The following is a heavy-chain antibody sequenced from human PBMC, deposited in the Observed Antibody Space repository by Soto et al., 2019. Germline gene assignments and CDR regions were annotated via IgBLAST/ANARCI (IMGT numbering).Heavy chain of an antibody. D-gene: IGHD6-13*01. Sequence: ASVKVSCKVSGYTLTELSMHWVRQAPGKGLEWMGGFDPEDGETGYAQKFQGRVTMTRNTSIGTAYMELSSLRSEDTAVYYCARIAAAATRYWSQGTLVTVSS. CDR3: ARIAAAATRY. CDR1: GYTLTELS. CDR2: FDPEDGET. V-gene: IGHV1-24*01. J-gene: IGHJ4*02.